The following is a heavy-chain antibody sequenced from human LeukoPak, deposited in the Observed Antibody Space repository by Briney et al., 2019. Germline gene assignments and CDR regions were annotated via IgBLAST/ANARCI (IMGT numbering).Heavy chain of an antibody. CDR2: ISSDGSST. V-gene: IGHV3-74*01. D-gene: IGHD1-26*01. CDR1: GFTFSNYW. Sequence: GGSLRLPCAAPGFTFSNYWMHWVRQAPGKGLVWVSRISSDGSSTNYADSVKGRFTISRDNAKNTLYLQMNSLRAEDTAVYYCAKGGIVGTTQPYFDYWGQGTLVTVSS. J-gene: IGHJ4*02. CDR3: AKGGIVGTTQPYFDY.